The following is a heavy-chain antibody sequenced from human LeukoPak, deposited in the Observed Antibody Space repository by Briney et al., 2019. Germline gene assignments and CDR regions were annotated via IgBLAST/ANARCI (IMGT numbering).Heavy chain of an antibody. J-gene: IGHJ4*02. CDR2: MNPNSGNT. CDR3: ARDIAGHIVVVPAAFDY. V-gene: IGHV1-8*01. Sequence: ASVKVSCKASGYTSTSYDINWVRQATGQGLEWMGWMNPNSGNTGYAQKFQGRVTMTRNTSISTAYMELSRLRSDDTAVYYCARDIAGHIVVVPAAFDYWGQGTLVTVSS. D-gene: IGHD2-2*01. CDR1: GYTSTSYD.